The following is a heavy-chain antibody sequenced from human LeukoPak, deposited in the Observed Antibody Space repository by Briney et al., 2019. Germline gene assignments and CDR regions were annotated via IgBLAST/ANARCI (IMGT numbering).Heavy chain of an antibody. Sequence: SETLSLTCTVSGGSISSYYWSWIRQPPGKGLEWIGYIYYSGSTNYNPSLKSRVTISVDTSKNQFSLKLSSVTAADTAVYYCARDGIRSGWSNYYYYYMDVWGKGTTVTVSS. CDR3: ARDGIRSGWSNYYYYYMDV. CDR2: IYYSGST. J-gene: IGHJ6*03. D-gene: IGHD6-19*01. V-gene: IGHV4-59*01. CDR1: GGSISSYY.